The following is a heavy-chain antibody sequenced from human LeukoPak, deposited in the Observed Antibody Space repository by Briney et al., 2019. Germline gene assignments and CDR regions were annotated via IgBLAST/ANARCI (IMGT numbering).Heavy chain of an antibody. CDR2: ISGSGGST. J-gene: IGHJ5*02. CDR1: GFTFSSYA. V-gene: IGHV3-23*01. D-gene: IGHD2-2*02. Sequence: GGSLRLSCAASGFTFSSYAMSWVRQAPGKGLEWVSAISGSGGSTYYADSVKGRFTISRDNSKNTLYLQMNSLRAEDTAVYYCVKDSVPLVPAAIDWFDPWGQGTLVTVSS. CDR3: VKDSVPLVPAAIDWFDP.